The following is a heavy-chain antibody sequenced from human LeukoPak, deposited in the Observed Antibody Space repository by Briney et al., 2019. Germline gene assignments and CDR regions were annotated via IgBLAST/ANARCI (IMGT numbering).Heavy chain of an antibody. V-gene: IGHV3-23*01. CDR1: GFTFSSYG. J-gene: IGHJ4*02. Sequence: GGSLRLSCAASGFTFSSYGMSWVRQAPGKGLEWVSTLSGSDGTTYYADSVKGRFTISRDSSKSTLFLQMNSLRAEDTAVYYCAPCPGGVFDYWGQGILVTVSS. CDR2: LSGSDGTT. CDR3: APCPGGVFDY. D-gene: IGHD3-16*01.